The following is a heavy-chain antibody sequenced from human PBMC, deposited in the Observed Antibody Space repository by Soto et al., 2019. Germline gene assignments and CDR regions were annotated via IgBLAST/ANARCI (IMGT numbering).Heavy chain of an antibody. V-gene: IGHV3-11*04. D-gene: IGHD3-3*02. CDR1: GFNFGDYF. CDR3: ARESFSASPNFFDY. CDR2: ISLSGSTI. J-gene: IGHJ4*02. Sequence: GGSLRLSCAASGFNFGDYFMSWVRQAPGKGLEWVSYISLSGSTIYYADSVKGRFTISRDDAKNSLYLQMDSLRADDTAVYYCARESFSASPNFFDYWGQGTLVTVSS.